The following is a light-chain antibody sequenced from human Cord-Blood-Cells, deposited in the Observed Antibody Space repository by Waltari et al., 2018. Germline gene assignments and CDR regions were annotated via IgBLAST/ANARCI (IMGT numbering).Light chain of an antibody. J-gene: IGKJ4*01. Sequence: EIVLTQSPATLSLSPGERATLSCRASQSVSSYLAWYQQKPGQAPRLLIYDASNRATGIPARFSGSGSETDFTLNISSLEPEDFAVYYCQQSSNWPLTFGGGTKVEIK. CDR2: DAS. CDR1: QSVSSY. CDR3: QQSSNWPLT. V-gene: IGKV3-11*01.